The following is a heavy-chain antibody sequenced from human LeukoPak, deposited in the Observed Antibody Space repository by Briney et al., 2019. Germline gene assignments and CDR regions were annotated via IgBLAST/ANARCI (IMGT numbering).Heavy chain of an antibody. Sequence: GGSLRLSCAASGFTLSSYWMSWVRQAPGKGLEWVANIKEDGSEKYYVDSVKGRFTLSRENAKHSLSLNMNSLTAEDTAMYYCARDWLAGVPFDAFDLWGQGTMVTVSS. V-gene: IGHV3-7*01. CDR1: GFTLSSYW. CDR2: IKEDGSEK. CDR3: ARDWLAGVPFDAFDL. J-gene: IGHJ3*01. D-gene: IGHD3-10*01.